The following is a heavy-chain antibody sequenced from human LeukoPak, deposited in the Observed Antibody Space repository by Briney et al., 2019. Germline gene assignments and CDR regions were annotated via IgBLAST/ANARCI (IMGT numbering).Heavy chain of an antibody. D-gene: IGHD4/OR15-4a*01. CDR2: IQYDGRNT. J-gene: IGHJ4*02. Sequence: PGGSLRLSCAASGFTFSSFGMHWVRQAPGKGLEWVTFIQYDGRNTYYADSVKGRFTISRDNSKNTLYLQMNSLRAEDTAVYYCARRAGAYSHPYDYWGQGTLVTASS. V-gene: IGHV3-30*12. CDR1: GFTFSSFG. CDR3: ARRAGAYSHPYDY.